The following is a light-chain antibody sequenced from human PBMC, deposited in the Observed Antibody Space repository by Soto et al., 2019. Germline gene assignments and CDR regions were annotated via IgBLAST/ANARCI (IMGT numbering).Light chain of an antibody. J-gene: IGKJ3*01. CDR3: QQYHISPIT. CDR1: QSVSSSY. CDR2: GVS. V-gene: IGKV3-20*01. Sequence: EIVLTQSPASLSLSPGERATLSCRASQSVSSSYLAWYQQKPGQAPRLLIFGVSSRATGIPDRFSGSGSGTDFTLTISRLEPEDFAVYYCQQYHISPITFGPGTKVDIK.